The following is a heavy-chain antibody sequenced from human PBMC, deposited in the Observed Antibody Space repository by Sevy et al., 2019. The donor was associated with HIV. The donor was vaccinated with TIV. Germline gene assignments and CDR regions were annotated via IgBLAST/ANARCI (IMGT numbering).Heavy chain of an antibody. CDR3: TRWKAAQSIFDY. Sequence: GGSLRLSCTASGFTFGDYCMSSVRQAPGKRLEWVAFLKSDVYGGTVDHAASVRGRFVISRDDSKTIAYLQMNDLKTEDTGVYYCTRWKAAQSIFDYWGQGALVTVSS. CDR1: GFTFGDYC. CDR2: LKSDVYGGTV. J-gene: IGHJ4*02. V-gene: IGHV3-49*04. D-gene: IGHD6-13*01.